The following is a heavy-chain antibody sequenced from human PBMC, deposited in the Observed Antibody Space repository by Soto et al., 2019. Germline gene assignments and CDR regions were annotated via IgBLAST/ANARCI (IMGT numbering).Heavy chain of an antibody. J-gene: IGHJ4*02. CDR2: ISGSGGST. V-gene: IGHV3-23*01. Sequence: EVQLLESGGGLVQPGGSLRLSCAASGFTFSSYAMSWVRQAPGKGLEWVSAISGSGGSTYYADSVKGRFTISRDNSKNPLYLQMNRLRAEDTAVYYCAKASGWFGEFDYWGQGTLVTVSS. CDR1: GFTFSSYA. D-gene: IGHD3-10*01. CDR3: AKASGWFGEFDY.